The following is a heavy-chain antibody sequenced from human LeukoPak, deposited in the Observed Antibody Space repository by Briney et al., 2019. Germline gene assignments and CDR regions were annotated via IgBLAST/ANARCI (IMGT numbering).Heavy chain of an antibody. J-gene: IGHJ5*02. Sequence: SETLSLTCTVSGGSISSGDYYWSWIRQPPGKGLEWIGYIYYSGSTYYNPSLKSRVTISVDTSKNQFSLKLSSVTAADTAVYYCARDRVWGYGSGIYNWFDPWGQGTLVTVSS. V-gene: IGHV4-30-4*01. CDR2: IYYSGST. CDR1: GGSISSGDYY. D-gene: IGHD3-10*01. CDR3: ARDRVWGYGSGIYNWFDP.